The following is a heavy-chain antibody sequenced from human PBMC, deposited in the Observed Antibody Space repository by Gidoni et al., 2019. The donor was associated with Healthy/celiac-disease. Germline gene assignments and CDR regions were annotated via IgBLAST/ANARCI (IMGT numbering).Heavy chain of an antibody. J-gene: IGHJ4*02. Sequence: EVQLVESGGGLVQPGGSLRLSCAASGFPFSSYSMNWVRQAPGKGLEWVSYISSSSSTIYYADSVKGRFTISRDNAKNSLYLQMNSLRDEDTAVYYCARDRTRTYYYGSGSSGDFDYWGQGTLVTVSS. V-gene: IGHV3-48*02. CDR2: ISSSSSTI. D-gene: IGHD3-10*01. CDR1: GFPFSSYS. CDR3: ARDRTRTYYYGSGSSGDFDY.